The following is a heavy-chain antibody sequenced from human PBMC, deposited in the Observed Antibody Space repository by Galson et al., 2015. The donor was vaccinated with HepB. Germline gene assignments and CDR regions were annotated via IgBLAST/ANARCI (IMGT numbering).Heavy chain of an antibody. CDR1: GFTVSSNY. CDR3: ARDREVGPSLEGFDI. Sequence: SLRLSCAVPGFTVSSNYMSWVRQAPGKGLEWVSVIYSGDSTYYADSVKGRFTISRDKSKNTLYLQMNSLRVEDTAAYYCARDREVGPSLEGFDIWGQGTRVTVSS. J-gene: IGHJ3*02. CDR2: IYSGDST. D-gene: IGHD1-26*01. V-gene: IGHV3-66*01.